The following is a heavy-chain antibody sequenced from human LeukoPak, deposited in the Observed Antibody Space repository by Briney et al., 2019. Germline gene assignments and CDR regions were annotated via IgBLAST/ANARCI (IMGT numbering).Heavy chain of an antibody. CDR1: GGTFSSYA. Sequence: ASVKVSCTVSGGTFSSYAISWVRQAPGQGLEWMGGIIPIFGTANYAQKFQGRVTITADESTSTAYMELSSLRSEDTAVYYCASRPVVVTANVYYYYGMDVWGQGTTVTVSS. V-gene: IGHV1-69*13. J-gene: IGHJ6*02. CDR3: ASRPVVVTANVYYYYGMDV. CDR2: IIPIFGTA. D-gene: IGHD2-21*02.